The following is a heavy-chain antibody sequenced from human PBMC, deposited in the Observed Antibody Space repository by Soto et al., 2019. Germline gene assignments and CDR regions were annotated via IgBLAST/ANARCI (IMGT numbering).Heavy chain of an antibody. V-gene: IGHV3-11*06. CDR1: GFTFSDYY. CDR3: ASLRYSSGWGLYSHASSGYPGAFDI. Sequence: GGSLRLSCAASGFTFSDYYMSWIRQAPGKGLEWVSYISSSSSYTNYADSVKGRFTISRDNAKNSLYLQMNSLRAEDTAVYYCASLRYSSGWGLYSHASSGYPGAFDIWGQGTMVTVSS. D-gene: IGHD6-19*01. CDR2: ISSSSSYT. J-gene: IGHJ3*02.